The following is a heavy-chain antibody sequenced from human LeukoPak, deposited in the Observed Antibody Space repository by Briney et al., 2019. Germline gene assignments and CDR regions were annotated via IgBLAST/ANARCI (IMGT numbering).Heavy chain of an antibody. CDR1: GFTFSSYA. Sequence: GGSLRLSCAASGFTFSSYAMHWVRQAPGKGLEWVAVISYDGSNKYYADSVKGRFTISRDNSKNTLYLQMNSLRAEDTAVYYCASVNDPYPPPDDYWGQGTLVTVSS. V-gene: IGHV3-30*04. D-gene: IGHD1-14*01. CDR2: ISYDGSNK. CDR3: ASVNDPYPPPDDY. J-gene: IGHJ4*02.